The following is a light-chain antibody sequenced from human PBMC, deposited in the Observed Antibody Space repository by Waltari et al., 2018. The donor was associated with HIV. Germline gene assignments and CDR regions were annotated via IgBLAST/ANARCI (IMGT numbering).Light chain of an antibody. V-gene: IGLV2-8*01. CDR1: NSDIGTYDY. CDR2: EVT. Sequence: QSALTQPPSASGSPGQSVTLSCTGTNSDIGTYDYVSWYQQHPGKAPKLVISEVTKRPSGGSDRFSGSKSGDTAFLTVSGLQEEDEADYYCSSFASRDGFYVLFGGGTRLTVL. CDR3: SSFASRDGFYVL. J-gene: IGLJ2*01.